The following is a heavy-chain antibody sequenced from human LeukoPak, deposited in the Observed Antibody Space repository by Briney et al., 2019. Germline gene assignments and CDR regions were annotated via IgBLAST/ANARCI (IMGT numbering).Heavy chain of an antibody. V-gene: IGHV1-2*02. J-gene: IGHJ6*03. D-gene: IGHD5-24*01. CDR1: GYTFTGYY. CDR3: ARGGITRDGYNYYYYYMDV. CDR2: INPNSGGT. Sequence: ASVKVSCKASGYTFTGYYMHWVRQAPGQGLEWMGWINPNSGGTNYAQKFQGRVTMTRDTSISTAYMELSRLRSDDTAVYYCARGGITRDGYNYYYYYMDVWGKGTTVTVSS.